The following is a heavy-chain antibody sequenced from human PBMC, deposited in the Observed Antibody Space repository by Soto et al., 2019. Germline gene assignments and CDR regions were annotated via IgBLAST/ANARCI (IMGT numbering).Heavy chain of an antibody. Sequence: GGSLRLSCAASGFTFTRYSMNWVRQAPGKGLEWVSSISSTTNYIYYGDSMKGRFTISRDNAKNLLYLEMNSLRAEDTAVYYCARESEDLTSNFDYWGQGTLVTVSS. CDR3: ARESEDLTSNFDY. J-gene: IGHJ4*02. CDR2: ISSTTNYI. V-gene: IGHV3-21*06. CDR1: GFTFTRYS.